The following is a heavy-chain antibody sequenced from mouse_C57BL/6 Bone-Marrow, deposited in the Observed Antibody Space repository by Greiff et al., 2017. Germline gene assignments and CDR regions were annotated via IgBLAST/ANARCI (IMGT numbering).Heavy chain of an antibody. CDR1: GFTFSDYG. CDR2: ISSGSSTI. D-gene: IGHD1-1*01. Sequence: EVQGVESGGGLVKPGGSLKLSCAASGFTFSDYGMHWVRQAPEKGLEWVAYISSGSSTIYYADTVKGRFTISRDNAKNTLFLQMTSLRSEDTAMYYCARPDDGSSYLYWYFEGWGTGTTVTVAS. CDR3: ARPDDGSSYLYWYFEG. J-gene: IGHJ1*03. V-gene: IGHV5-17*01.